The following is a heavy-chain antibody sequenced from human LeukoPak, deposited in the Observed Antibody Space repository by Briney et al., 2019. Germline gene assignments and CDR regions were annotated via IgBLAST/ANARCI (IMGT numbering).Heavy chain of an antibody. CDR3: ARSPSIAARLLYYYMDV. CDR1: GGSIDSYY. J-gene: IGHJ6*03. Sequence: QTSETLSLTCTVSGGSIDSYYWSWIRQPPGKGLEWIGEINHSGSTNYNPSLKSRVTISVDTSKNQFSLKLSSVTAADTAVYYCARSPSIAARLLYYYMDVWGKGTTVTVSS. D-gene: IGHD6-6*01. CDR2: INHSGST. V-gene: IGHV4-34*01.